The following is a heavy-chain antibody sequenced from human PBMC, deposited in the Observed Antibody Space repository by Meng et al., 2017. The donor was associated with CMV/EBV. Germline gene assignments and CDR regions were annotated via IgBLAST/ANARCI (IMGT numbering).Heavy chain of an antibody. J-gene: IGHJ4*02. CDR1: GGSFSGYY. D-gene: IGHD3-22*01. Sequence: QVQFQQGGAGRLKHTETRLLTGAVYGGSFSGYYWSWIRQHPGKGLEWIGEINHSGSTNYNPSLKSRVTISVDTSKNQFSLKLSSVTAADTAVYYCARVWDSGWNYWGQGTLVTVSS. V-gene: IGHV4-34*01. CDR3: ARVWDSGWNY. CDR2: INHSGST.